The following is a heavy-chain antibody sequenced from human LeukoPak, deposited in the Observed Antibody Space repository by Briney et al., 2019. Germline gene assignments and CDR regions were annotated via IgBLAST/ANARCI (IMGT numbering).Heavy chain of an antibody. CDR2: ISKNGKTI. CDR1: GGSISRYY. Sequence: LSLTCSVSGGSISRYYWSWIRQAPGKGLEWLSYISKNGKTIYYADSVKGRFTISRDNAKKSVYLQMNSLRAEDTAVYYCATTGLLGDIPWGQGTLATVSS. D-gene: IGHD3-10*01. V-gene: IGHV3-11*01. CDR3: ATTGLLGDIP. J-gene: IGHJ5*02.